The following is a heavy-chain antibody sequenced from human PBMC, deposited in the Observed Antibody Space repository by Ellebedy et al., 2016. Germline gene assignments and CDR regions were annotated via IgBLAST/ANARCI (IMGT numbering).Heavy chain of an antibody. D-gene: IGHD4-23*01. CDR2: ISYDGSNK. CDR3: AKDRIEYGGTSIGDFDY. Sequence: GESLKISXAASGFTFSSYGMHWVRQAPGKGLEWVAVISYDGSNKYYADSVKGRFTISRDNSKNTLYLQMNSLRAEDTAVYYCAKDRIEYGGTSIGDFDYWGQGTLVTVSS. J-gene: IGHJ4*02. V-gene: IGHV3-30*18. CDR1: GFTFSSYG.